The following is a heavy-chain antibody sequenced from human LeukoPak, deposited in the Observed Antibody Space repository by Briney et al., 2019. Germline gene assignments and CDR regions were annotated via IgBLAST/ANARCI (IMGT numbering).Heavy chain of an antibody. J-gene: IGHJ4*02. V-gene: IGHV3-74*01. D-gene: IGHD3-10*01. CDR2: ISSDASIT. CDR1: GFTLSSYW. CDR3: ARAYGSGYVY. Sequence: GGSLRLSCAASGFTLSSYWMHWVRQAPGKGPVWALRISSDASITNYADSVKGRFTISRDNAKNTLYLQMNSLRVEDTAVYHCARAYGSGYVYWGQGTLVTVSS.